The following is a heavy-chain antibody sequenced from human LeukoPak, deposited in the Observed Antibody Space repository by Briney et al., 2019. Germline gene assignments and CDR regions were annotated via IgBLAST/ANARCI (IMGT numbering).Heavy chain of an antibody. CDR2: ISTNTGNP. CDR1: GYTFTSYA. V-gene: IGHV7-4-1*02. Sequence: ASVKVSCKASGYTFTSYAMNWVRRAPGQGLEWMGWISTNTGNPTYAQGFTGRFVFSLDTSVSTAYLQISSLKAEDTAVYYCARDGYDFWSGYPDGYWGRGTLVTVSS. CDR3: ARDGYDFWSGYPDGY. D-gene: IGHD3-3*01. J-gene: IGHJ4*02.